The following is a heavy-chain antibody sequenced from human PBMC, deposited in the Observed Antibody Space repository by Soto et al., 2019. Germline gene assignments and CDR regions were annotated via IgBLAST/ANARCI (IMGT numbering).Heavy chain of an antibody. V-gene: IGHV1-3*01. CDR3: ARGDAIAVAGNAFDI. Sequence: ASVKVSCKASGYTFTSYAMHWVRQAPGQRLEWMGWINAGNGNTKYSQKFQGRVTITRDTSAGTAYMELSSLRSEDTAVYYCARGDAIAVAGNAFDIWGQGTMVTVSS. D-gene: IGHD6-19*01. CDR1: GYTFTSYA. J-gene: IGHJ3*02. CDR2: INAGNGNT.